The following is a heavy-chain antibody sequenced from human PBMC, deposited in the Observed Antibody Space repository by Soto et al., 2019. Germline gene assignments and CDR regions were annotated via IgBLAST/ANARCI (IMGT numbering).Heavy chain of an antibody. Sequence: EVQLLESGGGLVQPGGFLRLSCAASGFTFSSYAMSWVRQAPGKGLEWVSAVGGSGSSTYYADSVKGRFTISRDNSKNTLYLEMNSLRAEDTAVYYCAHHQRTTARQLGYFDYWGQGTLVTVSS. CDR3: AHHQRTTARQLGYFDY. D-gene: IGHD6-6*01. V-gene: IGHV3-23*01. J-gene: IGHJ4*02. CDR2: VGGSGSST. CDR1: GFTFSSYA.